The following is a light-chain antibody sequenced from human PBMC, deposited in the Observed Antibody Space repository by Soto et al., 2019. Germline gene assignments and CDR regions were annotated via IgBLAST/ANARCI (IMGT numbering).Light chain of an antibody. CDR1: QSVSGSY. Sequence: IVLTQSPGTLSLSPGDRATLSCRASQSVSGSYLAWYQQKPGQAPRLLIYDASSRATGIPDRFSGGGSGTDFTLTISRLEPEDFAVYYCQQFSSYPLTFGGGTKVDIK. CDR3: QQFSSYPLT. CDR2: DAS. V-gene: IGKV3-20*01. J-gene: IGKJ4*01.